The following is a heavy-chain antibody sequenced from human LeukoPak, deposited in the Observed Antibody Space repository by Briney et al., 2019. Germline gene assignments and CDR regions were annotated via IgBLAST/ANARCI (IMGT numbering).Heavy chain of an antibody. D-gene: IGHD4-11*01. Sequence: GGSLRLSCAASAFTSSTYSTDRNRQAPEKGLEWVSYIGSSSSPIYYADSVKGRFTISRDNAKNSLYLQMDSLKAEDTAVYYCARYLTYSSDYWGQGTLVTVSS. CDR1: AFTSSTYS. J-gene: IGHJ4*02. V-gene: IGHV3-48*01. CDR3: ARYLTYSSDY. CDR2: IGSSSSPI.